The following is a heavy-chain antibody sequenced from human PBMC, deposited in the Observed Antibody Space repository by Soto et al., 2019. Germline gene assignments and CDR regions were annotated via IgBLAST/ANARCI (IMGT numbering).Heavy chain of an antibody. J-gene: IGHJ6*03. D-gene: IGHD6-6*01. CDR2: INAGNGNT. Sequence: QVQLVQSGAEVKKPGASVKVSCKASGYTFTSYAMHWVRQAPGQRLEWMGWINAGNGNTKYSQKFQGRVTITRDTSASTAYMELSSLRSEDTAVYYCARGPVEQLVVDYYYCYMDVWGKGTTVTVSS. CDR1: GYTFTSYA. CDR3: ARGPVEQLVVDYYYCYMDV. V-gene: IGHV1-3*01.